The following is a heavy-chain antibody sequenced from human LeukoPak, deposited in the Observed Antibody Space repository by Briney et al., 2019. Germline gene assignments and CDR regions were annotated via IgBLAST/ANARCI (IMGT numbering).Heavy chain of an antibody. CDR1: GGSISSSSYF. CDR2: INHSGGT. V-gene: IGHV4-39*01. D-gene: IGHD1-26*01. CDR3: ARHPHWEQLFGFQH. J-gene: IGHJ1*01. Sequence: PSETLSLTCTVSGGSISSSSYFWGWVRQPPGKDLEWIGEINHSGGTNYNPSLKSRVTISIDTSKNQFSLKLSSVTAADTAVYYCARHPHWEQLFGFQHWGQGALVTVSS.